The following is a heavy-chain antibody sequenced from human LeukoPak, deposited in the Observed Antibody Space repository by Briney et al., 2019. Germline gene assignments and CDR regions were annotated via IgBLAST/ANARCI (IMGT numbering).Heavy chain of an antibody. V-gene: IGHV3-74*01. Sequence: PGGSLRLSCAASRFTFSNYWVHWVRQAPGKGLVWVSRISSDGSSTTYADSAKGRFTISRDNAKNTPYLQMNSLRAEDTAVYYCARGVTMVRGVIDYWGQGTLVTVSS. D-gene: IGHD3-10*01. CDR2: ISSDGSST. CDR3: ARGVTMVRGVIDY. J-gene: IGHJ4*02. CDR1: RFTFSNYW.